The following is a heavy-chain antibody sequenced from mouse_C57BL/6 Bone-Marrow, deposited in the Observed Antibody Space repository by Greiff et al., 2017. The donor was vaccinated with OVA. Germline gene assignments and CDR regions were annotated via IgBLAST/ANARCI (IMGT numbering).Heavy chain of an antibody. CDR1: GFTFSDYG. Sequence: EVKVVESGGGLVKPGGSLKLSCAASGFTFSDYGMHWVRQAPEKGLEWVGNISRGGSTTYYADTVKGRSTISRDNAKNTLFLQMTSRKSEDTAMYYSASYYSNSHYYAMDYWGQGTSVTVSS. CDR2: ISRGGSTT. D-gene: IGHD2-5*01. V-gene: IGHV5-17*01. J-gene: IGHJ4*01. CDR3: ASYYSNSHYYAMDY.